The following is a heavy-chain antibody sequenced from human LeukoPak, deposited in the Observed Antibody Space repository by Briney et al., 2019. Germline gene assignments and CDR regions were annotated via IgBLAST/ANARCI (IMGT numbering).Heavy chain of an antibody. CDR2: IYHSGST. Sequence: PSETLSLTCTVSGFSISSGYYWGWIRQPPGKGLEWIGSIYHSGSTYYNPSLKSRVTISVDTSKNHFSLRVSSVTTADTAVYYCARVVHNWNFPYYFDYWGQGILVTVSS. V-gene: IGHV4-38-2*02. CDR3: ARVVHNWNFPYYFDY. D-gene: IGHD1-7*01. CDR1: GFSISSGYY. J-gene: IGHJ4*02.